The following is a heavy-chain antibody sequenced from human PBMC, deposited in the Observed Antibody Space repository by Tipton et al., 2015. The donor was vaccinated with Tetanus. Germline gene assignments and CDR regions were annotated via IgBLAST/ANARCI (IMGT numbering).Heavy chain of an antibody. Sequence: TLSLTCTVSGGSISSYYWSWIRQPPGKGLEWIGYIYYSGSTNYNPSLKRRVTISVDTSKNQFSLKLSSVTAADTAVYYCVRGGLGGVGYWGRGTLVTVSS. CDR2: IYYSGST. J-gene: IGHJ4*02. CDR3: VRGGLGGVGY. D-gene: IGHD2-15*01. CDR1: GGSISSYY. V-gene: IGHV4-59*12.